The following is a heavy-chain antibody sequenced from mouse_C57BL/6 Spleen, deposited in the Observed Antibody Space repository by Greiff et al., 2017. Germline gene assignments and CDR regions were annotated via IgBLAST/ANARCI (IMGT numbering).Heavy chain of an antibody. CDR3: ARSSSSYFDY. Sequence: VNVVESGAELVKPGASVKISCKASGYAFSSYWMNWVKQRPGKGLEWIGQIYPGDGDTNYNGKFKGKATLTADKSSSTAYMQLSSLTSEDSAVYFCARSSSSYFDYWGQGTTLTVSS. J-gene: IGHJ2*01. CDR1: GYAFSSYW. D-gene: IGHD1-1*01. V-gene: IGHV1-80*01. CDR2: IYPGDGDT.